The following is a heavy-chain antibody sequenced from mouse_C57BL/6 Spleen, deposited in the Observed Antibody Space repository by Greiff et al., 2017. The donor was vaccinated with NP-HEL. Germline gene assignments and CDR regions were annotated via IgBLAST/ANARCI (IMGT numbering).Heavy chain of an antibody. D-gene: IGHD2-3*01. V-gene: IGHV5-6*01. CDR1: GFTFSSYG. CDR2: ISSGGSYT. Sequence: EVKVVESGGDLVKPGGSLKLSCAASGFTFSSYGMSWVRQTPAKRLEWVATISSGGSYTYYPDSVKGRFTISRDNAKNTLYLQMSSLKSEDTAMYYCARQGHDGPHYYAMDYWGQGTSVTVSS. CDR3: ARQGHDGPHYYAMDY. J-gene: IGHJ4*01.